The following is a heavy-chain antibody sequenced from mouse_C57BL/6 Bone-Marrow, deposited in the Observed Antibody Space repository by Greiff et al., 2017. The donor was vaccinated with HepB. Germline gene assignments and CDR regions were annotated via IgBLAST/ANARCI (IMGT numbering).Heavy chain of an antibody. CDR3: ARMGQITTVGENAMDY. CDR1: GFSLTSYG. Sequence: VKLVESGPGLVQPSQSLSITCTVSGFSLTSYGVHWVRQSPGKGLEWLGVIWSGGSTDYNAAFISRLSISKDNSKSQVFFKMNSLQADDTAIYYCARMGQITTVGENAMDYWGQGTSVTVSS. V-gene: IGHV2-2*01. J-gene: IGHJ4*01. CDR2: IWSGGST. D-gene: IGHD1-1*01.